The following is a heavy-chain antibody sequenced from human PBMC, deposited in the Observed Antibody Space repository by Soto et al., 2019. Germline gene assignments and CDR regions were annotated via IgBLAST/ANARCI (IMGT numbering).Heavy chain of an antibody. V-gene: IGHV3-23*01. Sequence: WGSLRLSCVASGFSFGDYAIICFRHSPFKWREWVSSISIIGGDTYYADSVRGRFTVSRDNSRNTLYLQLSSLRAEDTAVYYCSKLPVSKVTLVRASHCWYDVWGRGTLVTVSS. CDR1: GFSFGDYA. CDR3: SKLPVSKVTLVRASHCWYDV. CDR2: ISIIGGDT. J-gene: IGHJ2*01. D-gene: IGHD3-10*01.